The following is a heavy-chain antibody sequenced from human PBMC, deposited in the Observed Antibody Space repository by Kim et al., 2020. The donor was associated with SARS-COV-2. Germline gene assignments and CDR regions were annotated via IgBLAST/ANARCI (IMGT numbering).Heavy chain of an antibody. V-gene: IGHV4-59*01. Sequence: SETLSLTCTVSGGSISNYYWSWIRQPPGKGLEWIGHVYYNGNTKSNPSLNSRVIILVDTSKNQLSLHLSSVTAVDTAVYFWAGGSDYPPPHKAFNLWGPGTMVAVSS. CDR3: AGGSDYPPPHKAFNL. D-gene: IGHD6-25*01. CDR1: GGSISNYY. CDR2: VYYNGNT. J-gene: IGHJ3*01.